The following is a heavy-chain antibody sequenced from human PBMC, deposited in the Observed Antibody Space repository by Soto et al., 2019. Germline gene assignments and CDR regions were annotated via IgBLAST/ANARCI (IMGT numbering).Heavy chain of an antibody. D-gene: IGHD2-21*01. CDR2: ISSSSSYI. CDR3: ARDPPLVGGRSYFDY. J-gene: IGHJ4*02. V-gene: IGHV3-21*01. CDR1: GFTFSSYS. Sequence: GGSLRLSCAASGFTFSSYSMNWVRQAPGKGLEWVSSISSSSSYIYYADSVKGRFTISRDNAKNSLYLQMNSLRAEDTAVYYCARDPPLVGGRSYFDYWGQGTLVTVSS.